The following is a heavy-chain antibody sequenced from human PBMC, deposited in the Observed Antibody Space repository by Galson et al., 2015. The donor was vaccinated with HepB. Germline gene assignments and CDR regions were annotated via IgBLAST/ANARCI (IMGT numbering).Heavy chain of an antibody. CDR2: IWYDGSNK. CDR3: AREVPLEYSSSSGAFDI. V-gene: IGHV3-33*01. Sequence: SLRLSCAASGFTFSSYGMHWVRQAPGKGLEWVAVIWYDGSNKYYADSVKGRFTISRDNSKNTLYLQMNSLRAEDTAVYYCAREVPLEYSSSSGAFDIWGQGTMVTVSS. CDR1: GFTFSSYG. J-gene: IGHJ3*02. D-gene: IGHD6-6*01.